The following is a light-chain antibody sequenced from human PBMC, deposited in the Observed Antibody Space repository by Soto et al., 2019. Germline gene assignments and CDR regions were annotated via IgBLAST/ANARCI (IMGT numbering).Light chain of an antibody. Sequence: EIVLTQSPATLSLSPGERATLSCRASQSVSSYLAWYQQKPGQAPRLLIYDASNRATGIPARFSGSGAGTDCTLTISRLEPEDFAVYYCQQRSNWPPRITFGQGTRLEIK. CDR2: DAS. CDR1: QSVSSY. J-gene: IGKJ5*01. V-gene: IGKV3-11*01. CDR3: QQRSNWPPRIT.